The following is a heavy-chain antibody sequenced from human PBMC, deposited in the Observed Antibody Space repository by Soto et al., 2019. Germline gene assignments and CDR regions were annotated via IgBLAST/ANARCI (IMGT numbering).Heavy chain of an antibody. Sequence: QVQLVQSGAEVKKPGASVKVSCKASGYTFTSYYMHWVRQAPGQGLEWMGIINPSGGSTSYAQKFQGRVTMTRDTSTSTVYMELSSLRSKDTAVYYCASRSDYGDYVGYFDYWGQGTLVTVSS. CDR2: INPSGGST. V-gene: IGHV1-46*01. J-gene: IGHJ4*02. D-gene: IGHD4-17*01. CDR3: ASRSDYGDYVGYFDY. CDR1: GYTFTSYY.